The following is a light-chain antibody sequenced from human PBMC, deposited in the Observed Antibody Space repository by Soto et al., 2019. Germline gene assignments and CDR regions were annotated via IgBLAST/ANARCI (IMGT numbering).Light chain of an antibody. CDR2: DAS. CDR3: QQYNNYPIT. J-gene: IGKJ5*01. V-gene: IGKV1-5*01. Sequence: DIQMTQSPSTLSASVGDRVTITCRASQSISTWLAWYQQKPGKAPNLLIYDASRLESGVPSRFSGSGSGTEFTLTISSLQPDDFATYYCQQYNNYPITFGQATRLEIK. CDR1: QSISTW.